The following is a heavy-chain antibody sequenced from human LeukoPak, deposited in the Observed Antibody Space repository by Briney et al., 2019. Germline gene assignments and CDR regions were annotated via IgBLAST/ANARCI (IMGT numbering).Heavy chain of an antibody. V-gene: IGHV3-48*02. Sequence: GGSLTLSCAASGFTFSSYSMNWVRQAPGKGLEWVSHITASGTAMFYADSVKGRFTISRDNAKNSLYLQMNSLRDEDTAVYYCASSGSYRFDYWGQGTLVTVSS. CDR1: GFTFSSYS. J-gene: IGHJ4*02. CDR2: ITASGTAM. D-gene: IGHD1-26*01. CDR3: ASSGSYRFDY.